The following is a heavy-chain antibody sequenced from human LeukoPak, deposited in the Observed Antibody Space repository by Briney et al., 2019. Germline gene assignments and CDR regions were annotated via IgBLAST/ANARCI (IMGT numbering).Heavy chain of an antibody. D-gene: IGHD4-17*01. CDR2: ISSSSSYI. Sequence: GGSPRLSCAASGFTFSSYSMNWVRQAPGKGLEWVSSISSSSSYIYYADSVKGRFTISRDNAKNSLYLQMNSLRAEDTAVYYCARGKYGDYVFDYWGQGTLVTVSS. CDR1: GFTFSSYS. J-gene: IGHJ4*02. V-gene: IGHV3-21*01. CDR3: ARGKYGDYVFDY.